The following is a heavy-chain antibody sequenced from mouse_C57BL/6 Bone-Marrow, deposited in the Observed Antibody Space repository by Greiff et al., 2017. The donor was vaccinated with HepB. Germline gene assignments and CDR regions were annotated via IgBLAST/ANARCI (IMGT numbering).Heavy chain of an antibody. D-gene: IGHD1-1*01. CDR2: INPYNGGT. J-gene: IGHJ2*01. V-gene: IGHV1-19*01. CDR1: GYTFTDYY. CDR3: ALLLRYFDY. Sequence: SGPVLVKPGASVKMSCKASGYTFTDYYMNWVKQSHGKSLEWIGVINPYNGGTSYNQKFKGKATLPVDKSSSTAYMELNSLTSEDSAVYYCALLLRYFDYWGQGTTLTVSS.